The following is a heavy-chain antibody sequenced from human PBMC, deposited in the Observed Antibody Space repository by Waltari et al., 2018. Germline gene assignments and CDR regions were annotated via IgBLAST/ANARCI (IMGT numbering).Heavy chain of an antibody. J-gene: IGHJ6*02. V-gene: IGHV3-21*04. D-gene: IGHD3-10*02. CDR1: RFTCGNYT. CDR2: ICGDSASI. Sequence: EVPLAESGGGLVRPGGSLRLAGVASRFTCGNYTITWLHQAAGKGLESVPSICGDSASIYYADSVRGRFTISRDNARSSLFLQMNTLRAEDTAVYYCTGGVTTPGVADVHDYQYGMDVWGQGTTVTVSS. CDR3: TGGVTTPGVADVHDYQYGMDV.